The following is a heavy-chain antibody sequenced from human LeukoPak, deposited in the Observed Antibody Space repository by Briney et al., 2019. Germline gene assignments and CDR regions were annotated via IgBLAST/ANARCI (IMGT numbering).Heavy chain of an antibody. Sequence: GGSLRLSCAASGFTFSSYAMSWVRQAPGKGLEWVSGISGSGGSTYYADSVKGRFTISRDNSKNRLYLQMNSLRAEDTAVYYCAKETYSTSWQLDSWGQGTLVTVSS. CDR2: ISGSGGST. J-gene: IGHJ4*02. CDR1: GFTFSSYA. CDR3: AKETYSTSWQLDS. V-gene: IGHV3-23*01. D-gene: IGHD6-13*01.